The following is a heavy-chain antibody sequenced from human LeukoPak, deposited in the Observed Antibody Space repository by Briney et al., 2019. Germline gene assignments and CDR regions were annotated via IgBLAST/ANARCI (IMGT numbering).Heavy chain of an antibody. V-gene: IGHV4-31*03. CDR3: ARERVVVAPAAIGTNWFDP. D-gene: IGHD2-2*02. Sequence: SQTLSLTCTVSGGSISSGGYYWSWTRQHPGKGLEWIGYIYYSGSTYYNPSLKSRVTISVDTSKNQFSLKLSSVTAADTAVYYCARERVVVAPAAIGTNWFDPWGQGTLVTVSS. CDR1: GGSISSGGYY. CDR2: IYYSGST. J-gene: IGHJ5*02.